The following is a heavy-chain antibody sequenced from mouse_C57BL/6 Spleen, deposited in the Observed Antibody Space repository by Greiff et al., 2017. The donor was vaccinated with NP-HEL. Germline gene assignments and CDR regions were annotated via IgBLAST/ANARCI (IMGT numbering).Heavy chain of an antibody. CDR2: ISYDGST. V-gene: IGHV3-6*01. Sequence: VQLKESGPGLVKPSQSLSLTCSVTGYSITSGYYWNWIRQFPGNKLEWMGYISYDGSTNYNPSLKNRISITRDTSKNQFFLKLNSVTTEDTATYYSESGPRFDYWGQGTTLTVSS. CDR1: GYSITSGYY. CDR3: ESGPRFDY. J-gene: IGHJ2*01.